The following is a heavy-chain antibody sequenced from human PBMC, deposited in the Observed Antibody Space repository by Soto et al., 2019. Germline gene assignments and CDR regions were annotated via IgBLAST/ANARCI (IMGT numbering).Heavy chain of an antibody. J-gene: IGHJ6*02. V-gene: IGHV3-74*01. D-gene: IGHD3-10*01. CDR1: GFTFSSYW. CDR2: INSDGSST. CDR3: ARGGITMVRGVISYYYGMDV. Sequence: GGSLRLSCAASGFTFSSYWMHWVRQAPGKGLVWVSRINSDGSSTSYADSVKGRFTISRDNAKNTLYLQMNSLRAEDTAVYYCARGGITMVRGVISYYYGMDVWGQGTTVTVSS.